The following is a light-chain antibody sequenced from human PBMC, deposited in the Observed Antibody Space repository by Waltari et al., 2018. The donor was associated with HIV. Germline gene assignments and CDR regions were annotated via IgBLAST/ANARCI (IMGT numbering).Light chain of an antibody. V-gene: IGLV2-14*03. CDR2: DVS. CDR1: SSDVGGYNY. Sequence: QSALTQPASVSGSPGQSITFSCPGTSSDVGGYNYVPWYQQHPVQAPKLMIYDVSYRPSGASNRFSGSKSGNTASLTISGLQAEDEADYYCSSYTSSTTVVFGGGTKLTVL. CDR3: SSYTSSTTVV. J-gene: IGLJ2*01.